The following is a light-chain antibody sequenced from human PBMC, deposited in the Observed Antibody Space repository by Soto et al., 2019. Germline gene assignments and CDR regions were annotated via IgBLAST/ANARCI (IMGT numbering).Light chain of an antibody. Sequence: EIVMTQSPATLSVSPGERATLSCRASQSVSGNLAWYQQKPGQAPRLLIYGASTRATGIPARFSGSVSGTEFTLTISSLQSEDFAVYYCQQYNNWPPYTFGQGNKLEIK. V-gene: IGKV3-15*01. J-gene: IGKJ2*01. CDR1: QSVSGN. CDR3: QQYNNWPPYT. CDR2: GAS.